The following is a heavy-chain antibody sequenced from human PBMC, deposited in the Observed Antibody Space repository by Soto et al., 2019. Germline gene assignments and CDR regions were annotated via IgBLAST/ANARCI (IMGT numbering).Heavy chain of an antibody. J-gene: IGHJ4*02. CDR2: ISSSSSYI. Sequence: EVQLVESGGGLVKPGGSLRLSCAASGFTFSSYSMNWVRQAPGKGLEWVSSISSSSSYIYYADSVKGRFTISRDNAKNSLYLQMNSLRAEDTAVYYCAREGNRAAAVLGADMVWYYFDYWGQGTLVTVSS. CDR3: AREGNRAAAVLGADMVWYYFDY. CDR1: GFTFSSYS. V-gene: IGHV3-21*01. D-gene: IGHD2-8*01.